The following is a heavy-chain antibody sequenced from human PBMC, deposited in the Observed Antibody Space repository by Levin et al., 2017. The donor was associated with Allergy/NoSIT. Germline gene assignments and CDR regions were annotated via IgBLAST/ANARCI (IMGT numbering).Heavy chain of an antibody. J-gene: IGHJ3*02. CDR1: GFTFSSYG. Sequence: GESLKISCAASGFTFSSYGMHWVRQAPGKGLEWVAVISYDGSNKYYADSVKGRFTISRDNSKNTLYLQMNSLRAEDTAVYYCAKDGGGAVVVTEAFDIWGQGTMVTVSS. D-gene: IGHD2-21*02. CDR3: AKDGGGAVVVTEAFDI. V-gene: IGHV3-30*18. CDR2: ISYDGSNK.